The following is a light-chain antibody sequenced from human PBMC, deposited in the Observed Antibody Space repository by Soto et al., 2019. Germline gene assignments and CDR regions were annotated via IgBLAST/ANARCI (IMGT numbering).Light chain of an antibody. Sequence: MPQSPYTLSASVGDRLSITCRASQSITNWLAWYQQKPGKAPKLLIYKASSLQSEVPSRFSGSGSGTKFTLTIASLQPDDFATYYCQQYETFSGTFGPGTKVDIK. CDR1: QSITNW. CDR3: QQYETFSGT. V-gene: IGKV1-5*03. CDR2: KAS. J-gene: IGKJ1*01.